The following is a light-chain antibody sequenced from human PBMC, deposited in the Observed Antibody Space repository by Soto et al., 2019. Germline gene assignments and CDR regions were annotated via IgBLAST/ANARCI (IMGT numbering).Light chain of an antibody. J-gene: IGKJ5*01. Sequence: EIVLTQSPGTLSLSPGERATLSCRASQSVSSSYLAWYQQKPGQAPRLLIYGASSRATGIPDRFSGGGSGTDFTLTISSLEPEDFAVYYCQQRSSWITFGQGTRLEI. V-gene: IGKV3D-20*02. CDR2: GAS. CDR3: QQRSSWIT. CDR1: QSVSSSY.